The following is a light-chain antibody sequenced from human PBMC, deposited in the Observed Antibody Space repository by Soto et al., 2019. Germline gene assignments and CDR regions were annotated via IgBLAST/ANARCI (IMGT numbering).Light chain of an antibody. CDR2: EVT. V-gene: IGLV2-14*01. CDR3: SSPTSESTGM. J-gene: IGLJ1*01. CDR1: RNDVGGYDY. Sequence: QSVLTQPPSVSGSPGQSIAISCTGTRNDVGGYDYVSWYQQHPDKVPKLVVYEVTHRPSGVSSRFSGSKSGNTASLTIFGLQAEDGAEYYCSSPTSESTGMFGTGTXVTVL.